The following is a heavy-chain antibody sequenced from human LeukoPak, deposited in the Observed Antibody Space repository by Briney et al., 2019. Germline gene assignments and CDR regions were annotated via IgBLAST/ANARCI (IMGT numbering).Heavy chain of an antibody. CDR1: GGSISSYY. CDR2: IYYSGST. D-gene: IGHD3-10*01. CDR3: ARFNYYGSGGWFDP. Sequence: SETLSLSCTVSGGSISSYYWSWIRQPPGKGLEWIGYIYYSGSTNYNPSLKSRVTISVDTSKNQFSLKLSSVTAADTAVYYCARFNYYGSGGWFDPWGQGTLVTVSS. V-gene: IGHV4-59*01. J-gene: IGHJ5*02.